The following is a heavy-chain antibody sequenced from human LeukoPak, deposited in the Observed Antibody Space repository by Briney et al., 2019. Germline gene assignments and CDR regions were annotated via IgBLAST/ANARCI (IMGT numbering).Heavy chain of an antibody. CDR3: ARHKASEQWLHPVDAFDI. J-gene: IGHJ3*02. V-gene: IGHV4-39*01. D-gene: IGHD6-19*01. CDR1: GGSISSSSYY. CDR2: IYYSGST. Sequence: SETLSLTCTVSGGSISSSSYYWGWIRQPPWKGLEWIGTIYYSGSTYYNPSLKSRVTISVDTSKNQFSLKLSSVTAADTAVYYCARHKASEQWLHPVDAFDIWGQGTMVTVSS.